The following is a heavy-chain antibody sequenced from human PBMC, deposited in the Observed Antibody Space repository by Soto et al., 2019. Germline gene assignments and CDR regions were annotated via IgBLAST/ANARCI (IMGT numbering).Heavy chain of an antibody. CDR1: GYTFRNYG. CDR2: ISPYNGNT. D-gene: IGHD1-26*01. CDR3: ARDPSPQQRVSDYFDT. V-gene: IGHV1-18*01. Sequence: QVQLMQSGPEVKKPGASVKVSCKGSGYTFRNYGITWVRQAPGQGLEWMGGISPYNGNTQYAQEVQGRVTMTTDTTTSTVYMEVRRLTSDDSAVYFCARDPSPQQRVSDYFDTWGQGTLVTVSS. J-gene: IGHJ5*02.